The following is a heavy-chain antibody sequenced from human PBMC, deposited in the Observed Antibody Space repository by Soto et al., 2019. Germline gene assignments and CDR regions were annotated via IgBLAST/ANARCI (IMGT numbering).Heavy chain of an antibody. CDR2: ITDSGGYT. Sequence: GGSLRLSCAASGFTFRSYVMTWVRQAPGKGLEWVSSITDSGGYTPYADSVKGRFTISRGNSKNTVYLQMNNLRAEDTAVYYCAALLVAPTFDYWGQGTLVTVSS. CDR3: AALLVAPTFDY. J-gene: IGHJ4*02. CDR1: GFTFRSYV. D-gene: IGHD2-15*01. V-gene: IGHV3-23*01.